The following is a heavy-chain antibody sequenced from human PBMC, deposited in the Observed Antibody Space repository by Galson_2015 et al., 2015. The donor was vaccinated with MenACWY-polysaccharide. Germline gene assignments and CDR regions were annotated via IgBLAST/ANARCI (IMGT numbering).Heavy chain of an antibody. D-gene: IGHD3-10*01. V-gene: IGHV1-46*01. CDR1: GYTFTTYY. Sequence: SVKVSYKASGYTFTTYYIHWVRQAPGQGLEWMGMINPNDGKSTYAQRFQGRVPMTRDTSTHTVYMELSSLKSEDTAVYSCARERWFGFNWFDPWGQGTLVTVSS. CDR3: ARERWFGFNWFDP. J-gene: IGHJ5*02. CDR2: INPNDGKS.